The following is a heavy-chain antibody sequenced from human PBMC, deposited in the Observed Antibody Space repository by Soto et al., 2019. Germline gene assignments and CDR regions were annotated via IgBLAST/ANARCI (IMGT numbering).Heavy chain of an antibody. Sequence: EAQLEESGGGLVQPGGSLRLSCAASGFTFSLSWMHWVGQGPGNRPVWVSRINSDGSITTYADSVKGRFTISRDNAKKTLYLQMNSLTAADTAVYYCARDLENCGGECSSAFDIWGQGTMVTVSS. CDR3: ARDLENCGGECSSAFDI. J-gene: IGHJ3*02. D-gene: IGHD2-21*01. CDR2: INSDGSIT. CDR1: GFTFSLSW. V-gene: IGHV3-74*01.